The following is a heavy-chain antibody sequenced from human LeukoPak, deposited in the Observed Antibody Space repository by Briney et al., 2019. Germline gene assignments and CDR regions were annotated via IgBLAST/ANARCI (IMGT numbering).Heavy chain of an antibody. V-gene: IGHV3-23*01. Sequence: GGSLRLSCAASGFTFSDYALGWVRQAPGRGLEWVATLSGSGAGTYYSDSVQGRFTIFRDNSKRTLFLQMNSLRAEDTAFYYCAKAELGVDTFFDYWGQGTLVTVSS. CDR1: GFTFSDYA. D-gene: IGHD3-3*01. J-gene: IGHJ4*02. CDR3: AKAELGVDTFFDY. CDR2: LSGSGAGT.